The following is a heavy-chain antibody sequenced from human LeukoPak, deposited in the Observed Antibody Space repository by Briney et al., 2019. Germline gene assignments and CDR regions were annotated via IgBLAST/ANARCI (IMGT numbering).Heavy chain of an antibody. V-gene: IGHV4-39*07. CDR3: ARVTGSYYYYYYMDV. J-gene: IGHJ6*03. CDR2: IYYSGNT. CDR1: GGSISSSSYY. Sequence: SETLSLTCTVSGGSISSSSYYWGWIRQPPGKGLEWIGSIYYSGNTYYNPSLKSRVTISGDTSKNQFSLKLSSVTAADTAVYYCARVTGSYYYYYYMDVWGKGATVTVSS. D-gene: IGHD3-10*01.